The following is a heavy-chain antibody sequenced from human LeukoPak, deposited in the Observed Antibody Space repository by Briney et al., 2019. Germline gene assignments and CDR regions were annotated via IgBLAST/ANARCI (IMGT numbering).Heavy chain of an antibody. Sequence: GGSLRLSCAASGFTFSSYAMSWVRQAPGKGLEWVSAISGTSGSTYYADSVKGRFTISRDNSKNTLYLQMNSLRAEDTAVYYCAKDRLGWLLSSDYWGQGTLVTVSS. D-gene: IGHD3-3*01. CDR2: ISGTSGST. CDR1: GFTFSSYA. J-gene: IGHJ4*02. CDR3: AKDRLGWLLSSDY. V-gene: IGHV3-23*01.